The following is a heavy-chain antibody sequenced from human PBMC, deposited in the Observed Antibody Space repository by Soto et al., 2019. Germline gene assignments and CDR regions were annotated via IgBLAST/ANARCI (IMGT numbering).Heavy chain of an antibody. Sequence: QVQLQESGPGLVKPSQTLSLTCTVSGGSISSGDYYWGWIRQPPGKGLEWIGYIYYSGSTYYNPSLKSRVTISVDTSKNQFSLKLSSVTAADTAVYYCARAPGIAAAGPDYWGQGTLVTVSS. CDR3: ARAPGIAAAGPDY. CDR1: GGSISSGDYY. D-gene: IGHD6-13*01. V-gene: IGHV4-30-4*01. J-gene: IGHJ4*02. CDR2: IYYSGST.